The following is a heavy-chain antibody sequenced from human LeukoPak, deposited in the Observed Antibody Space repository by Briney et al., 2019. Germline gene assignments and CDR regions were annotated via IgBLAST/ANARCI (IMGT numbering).Heavy chain of an antibody. J-gene: IGHJ5*02. D-gene: IGHD3-10*01. CDR2: FDPEDGET. CDR3: ATGPPASSWFDP. Sequence: ASVKVSCKVSGYTLTELSMHWVRQAPGKGLEWMGGFDPEDGETIYAQKFQGRATMTEDTSTDTAYMELSSLRSEDTAVYYCATGPPASSWFDPWGQGTLVTVSS. CDR1: GYTLTELS. V-gene: IGHV1-24*01.